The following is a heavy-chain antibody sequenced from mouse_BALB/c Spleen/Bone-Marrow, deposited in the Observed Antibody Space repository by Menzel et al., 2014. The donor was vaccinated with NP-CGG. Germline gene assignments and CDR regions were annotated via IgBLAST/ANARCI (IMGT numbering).Heavy chain of an antibody. CDR2: IDPANGNT. J-gene: IGHJ3*01. D-gene: IGHD2-9*01. Sequence: VHVKQSGAELVKPGASVKLSCTASGFNIKDTYMHWVKQRPEQGLEWIGRIDPANGNTKYDPKFQGKATITADTSSNTAYLQLSSLPSEDTAVYYCTTYYGSRFTYWGQGTLVTVSA. CDR1: GFNIKDTY. V-gene: IGHV14-3*02. CDR3: TTYYGSRFTY.